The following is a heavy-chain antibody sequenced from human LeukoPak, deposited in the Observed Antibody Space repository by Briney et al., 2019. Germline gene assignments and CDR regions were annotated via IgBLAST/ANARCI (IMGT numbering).Heavy chain of an antibody. Sequence: GGSLRLSYAASEFNFSSYAMSWVRQAPGKGLEWVSAISGSGGSTYYADSVKGRFTISRDNSKNTLYLQMNSLRAEDTAVYYCANGDPYDSSGYYLDYWGQGTLVTVSS. D-gene: IGHD3-22*01. J-gene: IGHJ4*02. CDR2: ISGSGGST. CDR3: ANGDPYDSSGYYLDY. CDR1: EFNFSSYA. V-gene: IGHV3-23*01.